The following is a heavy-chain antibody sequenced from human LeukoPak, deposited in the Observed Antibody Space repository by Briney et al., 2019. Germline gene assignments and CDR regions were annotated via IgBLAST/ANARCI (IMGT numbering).Heavy chain of an antibody. CDR2: IYWDDDK. J-gene: IGHJ5*02. V-gene: IGHV2-5*02. CDR3: AHRPVVTTQHRWFDP. CDR1: GFSLSTSGVG. D-gene: IGHD2-21*02. Sequence: SGPTLVKPTQTLTLTCTFSGFSLSTSGVGVGWIRQPPGKALEWLALIYWDDDKRYSPSLKSRLTITKDTSKNQVVLTMTNMDPVDTATYYCAHRPVVTTQHRWFDPWGQGTLVTVSS.